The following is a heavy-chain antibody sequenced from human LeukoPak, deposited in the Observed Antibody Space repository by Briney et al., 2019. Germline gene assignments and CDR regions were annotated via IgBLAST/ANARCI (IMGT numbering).Heavy chain of an antibody. V-gene: IGHV3-21*01. CDR1: GFTFSSYS. CDR2: ISSSSSYI. J-gene: IGHJ4*02. D-gene: IGHD6-19*01. CDR3: ARNRIAVAGAFDY. Sequence: GGSLRLSCAASGFTFSSYSMNWVRQAPGKGLEWVSSISSSSSYIYYADSVKGRFTISRDNAKNSLYLQMSSLRAEDTAVYYCARNRIAVAGAFDYWGQGTLVTVSS.